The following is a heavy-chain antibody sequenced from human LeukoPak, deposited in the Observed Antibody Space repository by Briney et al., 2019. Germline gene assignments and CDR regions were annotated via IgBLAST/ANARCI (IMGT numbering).Heavy chain of an antibody. CDR3: ARHYGP. CDR1: GDSINSLDL. CDR2: IYYSGST. D-gene: IGHD3-10*01. Sequence: SETLSLTCTVSGDSINSLDLWSWIRQPPGKGLEWIGSIYYSGSTYYNPSLKSRVTISVDTSKNQFSLKLNSVTATDTAVYYCARHYGPWGQGTLVTVSS. V-gene: IGHV4-39*01. J-gene: IGHJ4*02.